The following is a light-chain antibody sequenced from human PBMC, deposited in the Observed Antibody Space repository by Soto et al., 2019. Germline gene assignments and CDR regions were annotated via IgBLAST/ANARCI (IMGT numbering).Light chain of an antibody. CDR2: WAS. V-gene: IGKV4-1*01. CDR1: QSVLYSSNNKNY. CDR3: QQSYRPWT. J-gene: IGKJ1*01. Sequence: DIVMTQSPDSLAVSLGERATINCKSSQSVLYSSNNKNYLAWYQQKPGQPPKLLIYWASTRESGVPDRFSGSGSGTDFTLTISSLQAEDVAVYYCQQSYRPWTFGQGPKVEIK.